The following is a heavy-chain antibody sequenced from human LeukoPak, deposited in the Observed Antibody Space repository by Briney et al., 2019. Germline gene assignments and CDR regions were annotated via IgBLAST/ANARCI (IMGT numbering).Heavy chain of an antibody. J-gene: IGHJ6*02. CDR1: GYTFTSYD. CDR2: MNPNSNNT. D-gene: IGHD3-10*01. V-gene: IGHV1-8*01. Sequence: ASVKVSCKSSGYTFTSYDINWVRQATEQGGEGMGWMNPNSNNTGYAQKFQGRVTMTRNTSISTAYMELSSLSSEDTAVYFCARGPISSGSYFDFYYYYRMDVWGQGTTVTVSS. CDR3: ARGPISSGSYFDFYYYYRMDV.